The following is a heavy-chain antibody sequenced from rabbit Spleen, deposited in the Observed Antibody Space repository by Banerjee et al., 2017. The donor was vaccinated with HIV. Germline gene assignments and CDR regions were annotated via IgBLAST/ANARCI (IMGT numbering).Heavy chain of an antibody. CDR1: GFDFSSSYY. V-gene: IGHV1S45*01. CDR2: IYIGDGST. D-gene: IGHD1-1*01. CDR3: ARDLVAVIGWNFNL. J-gene: IGHJ4*01. Sequence: QEQLVESGGGLVQPEGSLTLTCKAAGFDFSSSYYMCWVRQAPGKGPEWIACIYIGDGSTYYASWAKGRFTISKTSSTTVTLQMTSLTAADTATYFCARDLVAVIGWNFNLWGPGTLVTVS.